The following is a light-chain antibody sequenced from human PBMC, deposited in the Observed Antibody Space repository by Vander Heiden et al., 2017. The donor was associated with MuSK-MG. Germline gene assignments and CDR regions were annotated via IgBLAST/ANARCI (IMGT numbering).Light chain of an antibody. Sequence: DIQMTQSPSTRSASVGHRVTITCPASQRISSWLVWYQQQSGQAPTLLISQASRLDSGAPRRFSGSGSGNGFTLTISSQQPDDFATYYCQQYNRYSYTFGQGTKLEIK. J-gene: IGKJ2*01. CDR1: QRISSW. CDR2: QAS. CDR3: QQYNRYSYT. V-gene: IGKV1-5*01.